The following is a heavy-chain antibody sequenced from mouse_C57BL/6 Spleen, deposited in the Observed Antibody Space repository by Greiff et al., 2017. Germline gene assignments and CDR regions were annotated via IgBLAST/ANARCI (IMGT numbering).Heavy chain of an antibody. CDR2: IWGVGST. J-gene: IGHJ4*01. D-gene: IGHD1-1*01. CDR3: ASGGYGSSYVGAMDY. V-gene: IGHV2-6*01. CDR1: GFSLTSYG. Sequence: VQRVESGPGLVAPSQSLSISCTVSGFSLTSYGVDWVRQSPGKGLEWLGVIWGVGSTNYNSALKSRLSISKDNSKSQVFLKMNSLQTDGTAMYYCASGGYGSSYVGAMDYWGQGTSVTVSS.